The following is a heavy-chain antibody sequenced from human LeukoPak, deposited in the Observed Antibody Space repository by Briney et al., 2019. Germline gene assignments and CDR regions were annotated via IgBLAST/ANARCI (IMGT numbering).Heavy chain of an antibody. J-gene: IGHJ4*02. D-gene: IGHD3-9*01. V-gene: IGHV3-74*01. CDR2: INSDGSST. Sequence: GGSLRLSCAASGFTFSSYWMHWVRQAPGKGLVWVSLINSDGSSTSYADSVKGRFTISRDNAKNTLYLQMNSLSVEDTAVYYCAREGALRYFDWLLIPFDYWGQGTLVTVSS. CDR1: GFTFSSYW. CDR3: AREGALRYFDWLLIPFDY.